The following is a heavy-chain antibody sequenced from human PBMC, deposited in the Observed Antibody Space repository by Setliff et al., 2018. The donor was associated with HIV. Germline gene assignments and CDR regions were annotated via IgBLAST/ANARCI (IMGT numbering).Heavy chain of an antibody. CDR3: TSSPFRFYGDHNQDY. Sequence: AGESLKISCTASGFTFGDYAMSWVHQTPGKGLEWVGFIRSNPYGGTTEYAASVRGRFTISRDDSKSIAYLQMKSLKTEDTAVYYCTSSPFRFYGDHNQDYWGQGTLVTVSS. CDR1: GFTFGDYA. CDR2: IRSNPYGGTT. J-gene: IGHJ4*02. V-gene: IGHV3-49*04. D-gene: IGHD4-17*01.